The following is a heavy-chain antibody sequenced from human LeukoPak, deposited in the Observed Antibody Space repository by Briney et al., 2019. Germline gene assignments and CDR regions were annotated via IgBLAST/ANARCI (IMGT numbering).Heavy chain of an antibody. Sequence: SETLSLTCTVSGGSISSGGYYWSWIRQPPGKGLEWIGYIYHSGSTYYNLSLKSRVTISVDRSKNQFSLKLSSVTAADTAVYYCATNRELPRFDYWGQGTLVTVSS. D-gene: IGHD1-26*01. CDR1: GGSISSGGYY. CDR3: ATNRELPRFDY. CDR2: IYHSGST. J-gene: IGHJ4*02. V-gene: IGHV4-30-2*01.